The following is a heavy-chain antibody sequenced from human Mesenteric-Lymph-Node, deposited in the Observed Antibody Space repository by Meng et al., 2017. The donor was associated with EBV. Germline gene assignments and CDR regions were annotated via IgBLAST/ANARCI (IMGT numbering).Heavy chain of an antibody. J-gene: IGHJ5*02. CDR2: TYYRSKWYN. CDR1: GDSVSSNSAA. Sequence: QIPPQQSGPGLVKPSQTLSLTCAISGDSVSSNSAAWNWIRQSPSRGLEWLGRTYYRSKWYNDYAVSVKSRITINPDTSKNQFSLQLNSVTPEDTAVYYCARDRLTAMVKGGWFDPWGQGTLVTVSS. V-gene: IGHV6-1*01. CDR3: ARDRLTAMVKGGWFDP. D-gene: IGHD5-18*01.